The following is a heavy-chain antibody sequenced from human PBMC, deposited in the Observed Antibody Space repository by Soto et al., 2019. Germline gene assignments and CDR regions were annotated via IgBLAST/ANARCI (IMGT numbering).Heavy chain of an antibody. CDR3: ARGTPYYYDSSGYLRWAFDI. D-gene: IGHD3-22*01. Sequence: PGGSLRLSCAASGFTFSSYSMNWVRQAPGKGLEWVSYISSSSTIYYADSVKGRFTISRDNAKNSLYLQMNSLRDEDTAVYYCARGTPYYYDSSGYLRWAFDIWGQGTMVTVSS. CDR2: ISSSSTI. CDR1: GFTFSSYS. V-gene: IGHV3-48*02. J-gene: IGHJ3*02.